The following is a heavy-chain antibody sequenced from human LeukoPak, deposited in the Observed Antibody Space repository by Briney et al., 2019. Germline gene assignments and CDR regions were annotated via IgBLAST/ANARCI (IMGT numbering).Heavy chain of an antibody. D-gene: IGHD3-3*01. Sequence: ASVKVSCKASGYTFTSYGISWVRQAPGQGLEWMGWISAYNGNTNYAQKLQGRVTMTTDTSTSTAYMGLRSLRSDDTAVYYCARDRHGVVPYYFDYWGQGTLVTVSS. CDR3: ARDRHGVVPYYFDY. CDR2: ISAYNGNT. CDR1: GYTFTSYG. J-gene: IGHJ4*02. V-gene: IGHV1-18*01.